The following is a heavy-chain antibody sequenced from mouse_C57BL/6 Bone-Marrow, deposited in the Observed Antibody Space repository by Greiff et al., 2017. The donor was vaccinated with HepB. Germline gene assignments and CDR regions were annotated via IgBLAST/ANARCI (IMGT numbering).Heavy chain of an antibody. Sequence: QVQLQQPGAELVKPGASVKVSCKASGYTFTSYWMHWVKQRPGQGLEWIGRIHPSDSDTNYNQKFKGKATLTVAKSSSTAYMQLSSLTSEDSAVYYCAMAYSNYPWFAYWGQGTLVTVSA. CDR2: IHPSDSDT. D-gene: IGHD2-5*01. J-gene: IGHJ3*01. CDR1: GYTFTSYW. V-gene: IGHV1-74*01. CDR3: AMAYSNYPWFAY.